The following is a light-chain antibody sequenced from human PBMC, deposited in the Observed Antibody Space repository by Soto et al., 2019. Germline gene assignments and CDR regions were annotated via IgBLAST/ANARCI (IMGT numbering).Light chain of an antibody. CDR2: GAS. V-gene: IGKV3-20*01. Sequence: EIVLTQSPGTLSLSPGERATLSCRASQIVTSNYLAWYQQRPGQAPRLLIYGASSRATGIPDRFSGSGSGTDFTLTVSRLEPEDFAVYYCHQYGSSPTFCGGTKVEI. J-gene: IGKJ4*01. CDR3: HQYGSSPT. CDR1: QIVTSNY.